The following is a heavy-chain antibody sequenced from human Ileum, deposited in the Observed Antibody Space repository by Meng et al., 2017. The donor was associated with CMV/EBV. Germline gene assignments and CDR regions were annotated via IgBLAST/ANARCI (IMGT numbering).Heavy chain of an antibody. Sequence: QESGPGLVKPSETLPLTCTASGGSVNRNTYYWGWIRQPPGKSLEWIGTIFDSGSAFYNPSLQSRVSVSIDMSRNQLSLSLSSVTAADTAVYYCVRDHGSSSWFFYWGQGTLVTVSS. CDR1: GGSVNRNTYY. V-gene: IGHV4-39*07. CDR2: IFDSGSA. CDR3: VRDHGSSSWFFY. D-gene: IGHD6-13*01. J-gene: IGHJ4*02.